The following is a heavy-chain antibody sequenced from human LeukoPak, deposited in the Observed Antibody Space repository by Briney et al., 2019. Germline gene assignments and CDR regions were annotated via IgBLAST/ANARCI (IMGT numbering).Heavy chain of an antibody. CDR1: GLTLSKYA. CDR3: AKGGVVGTHYFDY. CDR2: ISGSGGST. Sequence: GSLRLSCAASGLTLSKYAMTWVRQAPGKGLEWVSGISGSGGSTYYADSVKGRFTISRDNSKNTLYLEMNSLRAEDTAVYYCAKGGVVGTHYFDYWGQGNLVTVSS. J-gene: IGHJ4*02. V-gene: IGHV3-23*01. D-gene: IGHD2-2*01.